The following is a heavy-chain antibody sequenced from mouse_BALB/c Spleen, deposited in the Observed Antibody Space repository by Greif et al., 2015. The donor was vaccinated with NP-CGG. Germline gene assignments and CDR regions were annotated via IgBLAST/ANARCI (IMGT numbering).Heavy chain of an antibody. D-gene: IGHD1-1*01. V-gene: IGHV5-15*02. CDR3: ARDYYGSSYWYFDV. Sequence: DVKLVESGGGLVQPGGSRKLSCAASGFTFSDYGMAWVRQAPGKGPGWVAFISNLAYSIYYADTVTGRFTISRENAKNTLYLEMSSLRSEDTAMYYCARDYYGSSYWYFDVWGAGTTVTVSS. J-gene: IGHJ1*01. CDR2: ISNLAYSI. CDR1: GFTFSDYG.